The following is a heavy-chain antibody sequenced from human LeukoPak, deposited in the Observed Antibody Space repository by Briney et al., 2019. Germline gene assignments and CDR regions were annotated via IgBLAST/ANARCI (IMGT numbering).Heavy chain of an antibody. Sequence: GGSLRLSCAASGFTFSSYAMSWVRQAPGKGLEWVSAISGGGGSTYYADSVKGRFTISRDNSKNTLYLQMNSLRAEDTAVYYCAKFGYSYGRAEFDYWGQGTLVTVSS. J-gene: IGHJ4*02. CDR1: GFTFSSYA. CDR2: ISGGGGST. CDR3: AKFGYSYGRAEFDY. D-gene: IGHD5-18*01. V-gene: IGHV3-23*01.